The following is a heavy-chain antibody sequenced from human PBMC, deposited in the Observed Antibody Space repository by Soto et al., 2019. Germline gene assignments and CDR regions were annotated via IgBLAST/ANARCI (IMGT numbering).Heavy chain of an antibody. CDR1: GGSFSGYY. V-gene: IGHV4-34*01. Sequence: SQTLSLTCAVYGGSFSGYYWSWIRQPPGKGLEWIGEINHSGSTNYNPSLKSRVTISVDTSKNQFSLKLSSVTAADTAVYYCARGGLRYFDWFPAHYYYGMDVWGQGTTVTGSS. CDR3: ARGGLRYFDWFPAHYYYGMDV. D-gene: IGHD3-9*01. J-gene: IGHJ6*02. CDR2: INHSGST.